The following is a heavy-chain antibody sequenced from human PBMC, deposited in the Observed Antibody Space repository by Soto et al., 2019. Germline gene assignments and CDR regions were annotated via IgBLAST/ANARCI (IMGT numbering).Heavy chain of an antibody. J-gene: IGHJ4*02. D-gene: IGHD4-17*01. CDR1: GGFLTSNSYY. V-gene: IGHV4-39*01. CDR3: ARRSTVTYDY. Sequence: SETLSLTCTVSGGFLTSNSYYWGWIRQPPGKGLEWIGSFYYSQSTYFNPSLKSRVTISVETSKNQYSLKLSAVTAADTAVYYCARRSTVTYDYWGQGILVTVSS. CDR2: FYYSQST.